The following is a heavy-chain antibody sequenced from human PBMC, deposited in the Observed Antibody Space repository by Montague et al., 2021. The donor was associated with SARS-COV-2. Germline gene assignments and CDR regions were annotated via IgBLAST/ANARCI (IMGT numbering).Heavy chain of an antibody. CDR3: ARQDAWAYCGDECYRGWFDS. J-gene: IGHJ5*01. Sequence: SETLSLTCAVYGGSFSGYYWTWIRQPPGKGLEWIGFIFYNGSTKYNPSLKRRVSISLDTSKNQFSLKLSSVTAADTAVYYCARQDAWAYCGDECYRGWFDSWGQGTLVTVSS. CDR1: GGSFSGYY. CDR2: IFYNGST. D-gene: IGHD2-21*01. V-gene: IGHV4-34*12.